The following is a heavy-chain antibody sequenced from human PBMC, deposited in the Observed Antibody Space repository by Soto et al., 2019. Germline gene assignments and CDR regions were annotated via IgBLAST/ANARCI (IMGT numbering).Heavy chain of an antibody. D-gene: IGHD4-17*01. CDR2: IIPIFGTA. Sequence: SLKVSCTASGVTFGSYSISCVRQSPLQVLEWMGVIIPIFGTANYAQKFQGRVTITADKSTSTAYMELSSLRSEDTAVYYCAREATVVTPGDPDRRDFDYWGQGTLVTVSS. V-gene: IGHV1-69*06. CDR1: GVTFGSYS. CDR3: AREATVVTPGDPDRRDFDY. J-gene: IGHJ4*02.